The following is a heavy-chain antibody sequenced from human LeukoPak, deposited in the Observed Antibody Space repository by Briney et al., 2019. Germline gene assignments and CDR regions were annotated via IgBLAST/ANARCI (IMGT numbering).Heavy chain of an antibody. CDR3: GKGPGYSVYDNLPHH. Sequence: GRSLRLSCAASGFRFSSYGMHWVRQAPGKGLEWVAVISDDGIKIYYGDSVKGRFTISRDNSKNTLNLQMDSLRADDTAVYYCGKGPGYSVYDNLPHHWGQGTLVTVSS. D-gene: IGHD5/OR15-5a*01. V-gene: IGHV3-30*18. CDR2: ISDDGIKI. J-gene: IGHJ5*02. CDR1: GFRFSSYG.